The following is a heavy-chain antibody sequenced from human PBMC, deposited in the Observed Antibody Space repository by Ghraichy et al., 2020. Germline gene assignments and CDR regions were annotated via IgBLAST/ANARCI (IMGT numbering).Heavy chain of an antibody. CDR2: IIGSGGST. D-gene: IGHD1-1*01. J-gene: IGHJ3*02. V-gene: IGHV3-23*01. CDR1: GFSFSSYA. CDR3: AKDRSGSAWNDAFDM. Sequence: GGSLRLSCAASGFSFSSYAMSWVRQAPGKGLEWVSGIIGSGGSTYYADSVKGRFTISRDNSKNTLYLQMNSLRAEDTAIYSCAKDRSGSAWNDAFDMWGQGTMVTVSS.